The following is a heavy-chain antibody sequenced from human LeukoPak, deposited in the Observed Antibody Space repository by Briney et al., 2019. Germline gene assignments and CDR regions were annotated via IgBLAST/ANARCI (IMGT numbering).Heavy chain of an antibody. Sequence: PGGSLRLSCAASGFTFSSYDMHWVRQATGKGLEWVSAIGTAGDTYYPGSVKGRFTISRGNAKNSLYLQMNSLRAGDTAVYYCARGPIAAAGFDYWGQGTLVTVSS. D-gene: IGHD6-13*01. V-gene: IGHV3-13*01. CDR1: GFTFSSYD. CDR2: IGTAGDT. J-gene: IGHJ4*02. CDR3: ARGPIAAAGFDY.